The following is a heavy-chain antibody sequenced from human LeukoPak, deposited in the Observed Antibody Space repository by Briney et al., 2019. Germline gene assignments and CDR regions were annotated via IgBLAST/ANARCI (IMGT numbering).Heavy chain of an antibody. D-gene: IGHD4-23*01. V-gene: IGHV3-21*01. Sequence: GGSLRLSCAASGFTFSSYSMNWVRQAPGKGLEWVSSISSSSSYIYYADSVKGRFTISRDNAKNSLYLQMNSLRAEDTAVYYCARADYGGPRGGFDYWGQGTLVTVSS. J-gene: IGHJ4*02. CDR3: ARADYGGPRGGFDY. CDR1: GFTFSSYS. CDR2: ISSSSSYI.